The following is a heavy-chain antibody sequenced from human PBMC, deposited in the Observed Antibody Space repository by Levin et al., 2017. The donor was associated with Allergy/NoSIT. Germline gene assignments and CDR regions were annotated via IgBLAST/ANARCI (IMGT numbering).Heavy chain of an antibody. Sequence: SETLSLTCTVSGGSISSSSYYWGWIRQPPGKGLEWIGSIYYSGSTYYNPSLKSRVTISVDTSKNQFSLKLSSVTAADTAVYYCASKTPHCSGGSCYDSSGWNDAFDIWGQGTMVTVSS. CDR2: IYYSGST. J-gene: IGHJ3*02. CDR1: GGSISSSSYY. V-gene: IGHV4-39*01. CDR3: ASKTPHCSGGSCYDSSGWNDAFDI. D-gene: IGHD2-15*01.